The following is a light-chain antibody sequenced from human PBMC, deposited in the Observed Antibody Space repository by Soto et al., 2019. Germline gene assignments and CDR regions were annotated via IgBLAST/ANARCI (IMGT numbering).Light chain of an antibody. CDR1: QSVSSY. Sequence: EIVLTQSPATLSLSPGERATLYCRAGQSVSSYLAWYQQKPGQAPRLLIYDASNRATGIPARFSGSGSGTDFTLTISSLEPEDFAVYYCQQRSNWPITFGQGTRLEIK. CDR3: QQRSNWPIT. CDR2: DAS. J-gene: IGKJ5*01. V-gene: IGKV3-11*01.